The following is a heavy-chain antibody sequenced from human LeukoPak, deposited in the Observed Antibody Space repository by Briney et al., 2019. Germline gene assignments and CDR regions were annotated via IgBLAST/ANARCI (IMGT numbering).Heavy chain of an antibody. CDR2: INYSGST. J-gene: IGHJ5*02. Sequence: SETLSLTCAGYGGSFSSYYWSWTRQPPGKGLEWIGKINYSGSTNYNPSLKSRVTISVDMSKNQFSLKLSSVTAADTAVYYCARTSEGAAASNWFDPWGQGTLVTVSS. V-gene: IGHV4-34*01. CDR3: ARTSEGAAASNWFDP. D-gene: IGHD6-13*01. CDR1: GGSFSSYY.